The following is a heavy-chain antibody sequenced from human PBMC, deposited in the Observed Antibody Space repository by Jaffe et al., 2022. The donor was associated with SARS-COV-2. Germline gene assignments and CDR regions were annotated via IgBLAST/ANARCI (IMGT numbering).Heavy chain of an antibody. D-gene: IGHD2-21*02. CDR3: AKDMAIVVVTGGGFDY. CDR2: ISWNSGSI. J-gene: IGHJ4*02. Sequence: EVQLVESGGGLVQPGRSLRLSCAASGFTFDDYAMHWVRQAPGKGLEWVSGISWNSGSIGYADSVKGRFTISRDNAKNSLYLQMNSLRAEDTALYYCAKDMAIVVVTGGGFDYWGQGTLVTVSS. CDR1: GFTFDDYA. V-gene: IGHV3-9*01.